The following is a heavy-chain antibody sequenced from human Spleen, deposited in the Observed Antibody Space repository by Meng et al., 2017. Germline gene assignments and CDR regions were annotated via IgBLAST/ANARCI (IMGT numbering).Heavy chain of an antibody. CDR3: ARDGGYYDADTYYYVGRFDP. CDR2: ISCNSGSI. D-gene: IGHD3-22*01. Sequence: GGSLRLSCAASGFTFVDYAMHWVRQAPGKGLEWVSGISCNSGSIGYADSVKGRFTISRDDAKSSLYLQMNYLRAEDTAVYYCARDGGYYDADTYYYVGRFDPWGQGTLVTVSS. CDR1: GFTFVDYA. V-gene: IGHV3-9*01. J-gene: IGHJ5*02.